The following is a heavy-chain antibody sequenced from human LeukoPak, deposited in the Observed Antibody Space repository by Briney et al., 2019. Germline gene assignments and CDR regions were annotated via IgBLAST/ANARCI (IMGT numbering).Heavy chain of an antibody. CDR1: GFTFSSHA. Sequence: GGSLRLSCAASGFTFSSHAMGWVRQAPGKGLEWVSGIGGLGGSTYYAGSVKGRFTISRDNSQNTLYLHKNSLRADDTAVYYCARDPGVVAFHYFDYWGQGSLVTVSS. CDR2: IGGLGGST. J-gene: IGHJ4*02. V-gene: IGHV3-23*01. CDR3: ARDPGVVAFHYFDY. D-gene: IGHD3-3*01.